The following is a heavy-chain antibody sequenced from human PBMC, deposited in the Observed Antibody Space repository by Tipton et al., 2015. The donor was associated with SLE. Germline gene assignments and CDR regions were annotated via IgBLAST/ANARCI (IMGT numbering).Heavy chain of an antibody. CDR3: GKDPRISY. D-gene: IGHD3-3*02. J-gene: IGHJ4*02. Sequence: SLRLSCAASGFTFSSYEMNWVRQAPGKGLEWVSVFYSGGDTYYADSVKGRFTVSRDQSKNTVYLQMNSLRVEDTAVYYCGKDPRISYWGQGTQVTVSS. V-gene: IGHV3-23*03. CDR2: FYSGGDT. CDR1: GFTFSSYE.